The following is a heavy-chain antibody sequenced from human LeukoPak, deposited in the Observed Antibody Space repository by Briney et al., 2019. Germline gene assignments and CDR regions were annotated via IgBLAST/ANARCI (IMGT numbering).Heavy chain of an antibody. CDR1: GFTFSSYA. D-gene: IGHD1-20*01. CDR2: ISGSGGST. V-gene: IGHV3-23*01. CDR3: AKHAAAINWNDRNFDY. Sequence: GGSLRLSCAASGFTFSSYAMSSVRQAPGKGLEWVSAISGSGGSTYYADSVKGRFTISRDNSKNTLYLQMNSLRAEGTAVYYCAKHAAAINWNDRNFDYWGQGTLVTVSS. J-gene: IGHJ4*02.